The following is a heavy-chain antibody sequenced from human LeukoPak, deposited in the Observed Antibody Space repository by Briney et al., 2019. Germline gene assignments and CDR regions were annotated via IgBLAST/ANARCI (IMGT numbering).Heavy chain of an antibody. CDR2: ISYSGSTI. CDR3: AREPSGYCSTSCYHWFDP. V-gene: IGHV3-48*03. D-gene: IGHD2-2*01. CDR1: GFTFSSFE. J-gene: IGHJ5*02. Sequence: GGSLRLSCAASGFTFSSFEMNWVRQAPGKGLEWVSYISYSGSTIYYADSVKGRFTISRDNAKNSLYLQMNSLRAEDTAVYYCAREPSGYCSTSCYHWFDPWGQGTLVAVSS.